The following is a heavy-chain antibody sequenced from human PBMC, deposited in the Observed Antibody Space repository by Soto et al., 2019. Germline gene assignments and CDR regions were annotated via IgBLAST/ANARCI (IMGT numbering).Heavy chain of an antibody. V-gene: IGHV3-21*01. CDR2: IGTTSTYI. CDR3: ARDCYSSGFDY. Sequence: EVQLVESGGGLVEPGGSLRLSCAASGFTFSRHSLNWVRQAPGKGLEWVSSIGTTSTYIYYADSVKGRFTISRDNAKNSLYLQMDSLRAEDTAVYYCARDCYSSGFDYWGQGTLVTASS. CDR1: GFTFSRHS. J-gene: IGHJ4*02. D-gene: IGHD6-19*01.